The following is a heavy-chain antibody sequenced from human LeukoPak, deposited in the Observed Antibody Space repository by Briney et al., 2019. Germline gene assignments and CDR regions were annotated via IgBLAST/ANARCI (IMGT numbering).Heavy chain of an antibody. D-gene: IGHD3-10*01. J-gene: IGHJ4*02. CDR1: GGSISGGDCY. CDR3: ARGDYYGSGKTHFDN. CDR2: IFYSGST. Sequence: PSETLSFTATGSGGSISGGDCYWSWIRQPPGKSLEWIANIFYSGSTYYSPSIKSRATISLDTSKNKFSLKLSSVTAADSAVYYCARGDYYGSGKTHFDNWGEGTLVTVSS. V-gene: IGHV4-30-4*01.